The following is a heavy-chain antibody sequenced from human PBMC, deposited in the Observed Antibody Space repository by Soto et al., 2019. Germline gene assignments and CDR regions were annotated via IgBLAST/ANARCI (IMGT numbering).Heavy chain of an antibody. CDR3: VGGRGRLVGFDY. J-gene: IGHJ4*02. CDR1: GESFSDNY. Sequence: QVQLQQWGAGLLKPSETLSLTCVVKGESFSDNYWNWIRQPPGKGLEWVGEINHSGNTNYSPSPKSRVTISIDTSTKQFALKLNSVTAADTAVYFCVGGRGRLVGFDYWGQGTLVTVSS. V-gene: IGHV4-34*01. CDR2: INHSGNT. D-gene: IGHD1-26*01.